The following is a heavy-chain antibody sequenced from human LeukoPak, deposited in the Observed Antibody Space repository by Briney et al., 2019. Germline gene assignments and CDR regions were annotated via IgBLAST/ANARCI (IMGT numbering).Heavy chain of an antibody. CDR1: GYIFTSYG. Sequence: ASVKVSCKASGYIFTSYGISWVRQAPGQGLEWMGWISAYNGNTNYAQKLQGRVTMTTDTSTSTAYMELRSLRSDDTAVYYCATRLGAGDAFDIWGQGTMVTVSS. J-gene: IGHJ3*02. CDR3: ATRLGAGDAFDI. CDR2: ISAYNGNT. D-gene: IGHD3-16*01. V-gene: IGHV1-18*01.